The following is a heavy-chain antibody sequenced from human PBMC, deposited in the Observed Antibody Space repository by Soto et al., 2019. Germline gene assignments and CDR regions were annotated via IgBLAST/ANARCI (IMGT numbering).Heavy chain of an antibody. V-gene: IGHV3-9*01. CDR2: ISWKSASI. Sequence: EVQLVESGGDLVQPGRSLRLSCAASGFSFGDYAMHWVRQAPGKGLEWVSGISWKSASIGYADSVKGRFTISRDNAKKSLYLQMHNLRAEDTALYYCAKSTGVTANGLDVWGQGTAVTVSS. J-gene: IGHJ6*02. D-gene: IGHD2-21*02. CDR1: GFSFGDYA. CDR3: AKSTGVTANGLDV.